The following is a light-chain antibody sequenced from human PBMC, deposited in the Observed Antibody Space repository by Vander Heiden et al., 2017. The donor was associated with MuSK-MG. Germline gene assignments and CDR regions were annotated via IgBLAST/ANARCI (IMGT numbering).Light chain of an antibody. V-gene: IGKV3-11*01. CDR3: QQRSNWPPLT. CDR1: QSVSSY. Sequence: EIVSTQSPATLSLSPGERATLSCRASQSVSSYLAWYQQKPGQAPRLLIYDASNRATGIPARFSGSGSGTDFTLTISSREPEDFAVYYCQQRSNWPPLTFGQGTRLEIK. J-gene: IGKJ5*01. CDR2: DAS.